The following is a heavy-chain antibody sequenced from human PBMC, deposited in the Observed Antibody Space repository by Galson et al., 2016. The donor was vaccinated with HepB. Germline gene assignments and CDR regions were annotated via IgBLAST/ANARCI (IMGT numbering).Heavy chain of an antibody. Sequence: SLRLSCAASGFTFSRYAMSWVRQAPGKGLEWVAIISYDGSNKYYADSVKGRFTISRDNSKNTLFLQMNSLRAEDTAVYYCAKDGGFWSGYFDFWGQGTLVTVSS. V-gene: IGHV3-30*04. CDR1: GFTFSRYA. CDR3: AKDGGFWSGYFDF. D-gene: IGHD3-3*01. CDR2: ISYDGSNK. J-gene: IGHJ4*02.